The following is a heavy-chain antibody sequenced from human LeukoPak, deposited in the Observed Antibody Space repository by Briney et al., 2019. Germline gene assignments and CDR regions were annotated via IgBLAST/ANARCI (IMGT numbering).Heavy chain of an antibody. D-gene: IGHD6-13*01. Sequence: EGSLRLSCAASGFTFSSYSMNWVRQAPGKGLEWVSSISSSSSYIYYADSVKGRFTISRDNAKNSLYLQMNSLRAEDTAVYYCARGGSRSYAFDIWGQGTMVTVSS. V-gene: IGHV3-21*01. CDR2: ISSSSSYI. J-gene: IGHJ3*02. CDR1: GFTFSSYS. CDR3: ARGGSRSYAFDI.